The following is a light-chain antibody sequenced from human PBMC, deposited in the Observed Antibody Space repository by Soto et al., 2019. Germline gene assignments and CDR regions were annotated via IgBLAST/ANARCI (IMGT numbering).Light chain of an antibody. V-gene: IGLV2-14*01. J-gene: IGLJ2*01. CDR3: SSYTSSSTPYVV. Sequence: QSVLTQPASVSGSPGQSITISCTGTSGDIGSYNRVSWYQQHPGKAPKLMIYEVSNRPSGVSNRFSGSKSGNTASLTISGLQAEDEADYYCSSYTSSSTPYVVFGGGTQLTVL. CDR1: SGDIGSYNR. CDR2: EVS.